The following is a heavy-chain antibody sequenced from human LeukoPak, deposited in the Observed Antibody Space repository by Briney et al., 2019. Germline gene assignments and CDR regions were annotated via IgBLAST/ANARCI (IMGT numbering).Heavy chain of an antibody. V-gene: IGHV3-30*02. D-gene: IGHD3-22*01. Sequence: PGGSLRLSCAASGFTFSSYGMHWVRQAPGKGLEWVAIIRYDGSNKYYADSVKGRFTISRDNSKNTLYLQMNSLRAEDTAVYYCARAQLGIVVVDYWGQGTLVTVSS. CDR2: IRYDGSNK. CDR1: GFTFSSYG. J-gene: IGHJ4*02. CDR3: ARAQLGIVVVDY.